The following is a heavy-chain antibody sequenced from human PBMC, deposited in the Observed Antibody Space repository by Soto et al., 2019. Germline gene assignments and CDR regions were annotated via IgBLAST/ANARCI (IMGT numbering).Heavy chain of an antibody. CDR2: ISYDGSNK. D-gene: IGHD3-22*01. CDR3: AKDRYYYDSSGYRAPNYYYYYGMDV. J-gene: IGHJ6*02. V-gene: IGHV3-30*18. Sequence: GGSLRLSCAASGFTFSSYGMHWVRQAPGKGLEWVAVISYDGSNKYYADSVKGRFTISRDNSKNTLYLQMNSLRAEDTAVYYCAKDRYYYDSSGYRAPNYYYYYGMDVWGQGTTVTVSS. CDR1: GFTFSSYG.